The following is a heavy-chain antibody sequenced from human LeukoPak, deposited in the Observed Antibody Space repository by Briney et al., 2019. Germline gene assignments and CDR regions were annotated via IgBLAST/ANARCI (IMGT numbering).Heavy chain of an antibody. D-gene: IGHD3-10*01. Sequence: ASVKVSCKASGYTFTSYAMHWVRQAPGQRLEWMGWINAGNGNAKYSQKFQGRVTITRDTSASTAYTELSSLRSEDTAVYYCASYYYGSGYYYYYGMDVWGQGTTVTVSS. CDR2: INAGNGNA. CDR1: GYTFTSYA. CDR3: ASYYYGSGYYYYYGMDV. V-gene: IGHV1-3*01. J-gene: IGHJ6*02.